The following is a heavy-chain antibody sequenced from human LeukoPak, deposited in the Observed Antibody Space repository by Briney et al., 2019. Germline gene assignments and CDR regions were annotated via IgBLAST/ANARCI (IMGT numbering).Heavy chain of an antibody. J-gene: IGHJ4*02. V-gene: IGHV1-2*02. Sequence: GASVKVSCKTSGYTLTGYYMHWVRQAPGQGLEWMGWINPNSGGTNYAQKFQGRVTMTRDTSISTAYMELSRLRSDDTAVYYCAREYSRSPLDYWGQGTLVTVSS. D-gene: IGHD6-13*01. CDR2: INPNSGGT. CDR3: AREYSRSPLDY. CDR1: GYTLTGYY.